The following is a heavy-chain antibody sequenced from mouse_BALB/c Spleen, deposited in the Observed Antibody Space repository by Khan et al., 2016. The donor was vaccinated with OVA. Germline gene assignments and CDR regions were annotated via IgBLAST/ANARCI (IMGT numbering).Heavy chain of an antibody. D-gene: IGHD1-1*01. J-gene: IGHJ4*01. CDR2: IWTGGST. CDR1: GFSLTNYG. Sequence: QVQLKQSGPGLVAPSQSLSITCTVSGFSLTNYGVHWVRQPPGKGLEWLGIIWTGGSTNYNSALMSRLSISKDNYKSQVFLKMNSLQTDDTAMYYCARHADSSPYYTMDYWGQGTSLTVSS. CDR3: ARHADSSPYYTMDY. V-gene: IGHV2-9*02.